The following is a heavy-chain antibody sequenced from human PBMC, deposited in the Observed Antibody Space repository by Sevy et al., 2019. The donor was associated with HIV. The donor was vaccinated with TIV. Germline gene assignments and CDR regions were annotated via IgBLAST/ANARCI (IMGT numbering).Heavy chain of an antibody. Sequence: SETLSLTCTVSGASIRDSSYYWAWIRQPPGKGLEWIGNIYAYGETYYNSSLKSRVTISVDTSKNQFSLSLTTVTAADTAIYYCARSMEQQLDAFDIWGQGTMVTVSS. D-gene: IGHD6-13*01. V-gene: IGHV4-39*01. CDR1: GASIRDSSYY. J-gene: IGHJ3*02. CDR2: IYAYGET. CDR3: ARSMEQQLDAFDI.